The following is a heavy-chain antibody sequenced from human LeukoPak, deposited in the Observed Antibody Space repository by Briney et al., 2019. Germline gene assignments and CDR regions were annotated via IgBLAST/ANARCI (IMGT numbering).Heavy chain of an antibody. CDR3: AKSDRGYCSSTSCPAATDY. V-gene: IGHV3-23*01. J-gene: IGHJ4*02. Sequence: GGSLRLSCAASGFTFSSYAMSWVRQAPGKGLEWVSAISGSGGSTYYADSVKGRFTISRDNSKNTLYLQMNSLRAEDTAVYYCAKSDRGYCSSTSCPAATDYWGQGTLVTVSS. CDR2: ISGSGGST. CDR1: GFTFSSYA. D-gene: IGHD2-2*01.